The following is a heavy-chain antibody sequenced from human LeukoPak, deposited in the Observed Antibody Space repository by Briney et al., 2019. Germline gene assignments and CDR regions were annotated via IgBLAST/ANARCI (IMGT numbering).Heavy chain of an antibody. CDR1: GFTFSSYA. V-gene: IGHV3-49*04. J-gene: IGHJ6*02. CDR2: IRSKAYGGTT. Sequence: GGSLRLSCAASGFTFSSYAMSWVRQAPGKGLEWVGFIRSKAYGGTTEYAASVKGRFTISRDDSKSIAYLQMNSLKTEDTAVYYCTRVRVRELPRPSLYYYYYGMDVWGQGTTVTVSS. CDR3: TRVRVRELPRPSLYYYYYGMDV. D-gene: IGHD1-26*01.